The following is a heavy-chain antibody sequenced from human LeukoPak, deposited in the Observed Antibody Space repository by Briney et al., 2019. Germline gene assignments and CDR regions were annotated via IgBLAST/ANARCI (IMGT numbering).Heavy chain of an antibody. D-gene: IGHD3-22*01. CDR2: IKQDGSEK. CDR1: GFTFSSYW. CDR3: ARDRYYYDSSGEIDY. J-gene: IGHJ4*02. V-gene: IGHV3-7*03. Sequence: GRSLRLSCAASGFTFSSYWMSWVRQAPGKGLEWVANIKQDGSEKYYVDSVKGRFTISRDNVKNSLYLQMNSLRAEDTAVYYCARDRYYYDSSGEIDYWGQGTLVTVSS.